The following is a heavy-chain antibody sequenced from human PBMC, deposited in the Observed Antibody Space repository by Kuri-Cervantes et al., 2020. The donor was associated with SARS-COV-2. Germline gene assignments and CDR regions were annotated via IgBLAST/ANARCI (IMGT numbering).Heavy chain of an antibody. CDR1: GFTFSSYS. CDR2: ISSNGGST. J-gene: IGHJ4*02. D-gene: IGHD3-22*01. Sequence: GESLKISCAASGFTFSSYSMNWVRQAPGKGLEYVSAISSNGGSTYYADSVKGRFTISRDNSKNTLYLQMNSLRAEDTAVYYCAKDLRGYSSGYYLYFDYWGQGTLVTVSS. CDR3: AKDLRGYSSGYYLYFDY. V-gene: IGHV3-64*04.